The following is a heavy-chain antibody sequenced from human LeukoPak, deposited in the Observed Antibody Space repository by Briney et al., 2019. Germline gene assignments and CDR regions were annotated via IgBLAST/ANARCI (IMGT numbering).Heavy chain of an antibody. J-gene: IGHJ3*02. CDR2: IYYSGST. Sequence: SETLSLTCTVSGGSISSGDYYWSWIRQPPGKGLEWIGYIYYSGSTYYNPSLKSRVTISVDTSKNQFSLKLSSVTAADTAVYYCARATYSGYQGAFDIWGQGTTVTVSS. D-gene: IGHD5-12*01. CDR1: GGSISSGDYY. CDR3: ARATYSGYQGAFDI. V-gene: IGHV4-30-4*01.